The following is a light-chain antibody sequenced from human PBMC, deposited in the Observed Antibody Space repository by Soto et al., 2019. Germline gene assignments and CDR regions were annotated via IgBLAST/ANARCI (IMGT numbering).Light chain of an antibody. Sequence: DIVMTQSPDSLAVSLGERATINCKSSQRVLYSSNNKNYLAWYQQKPGQPPKLLIYWASTRESGVPDRFSGGGSGTDFSLTVSSLQAEDVAVYYSQKSYSTRFTFGGGTKVEIK. J-gene: IGKJ4*01. V-gene: IGKV4-1*01. CDR1: QRVLYSSNNKNY. CDR2: WAS. CDR3: QKSYSTRFT.